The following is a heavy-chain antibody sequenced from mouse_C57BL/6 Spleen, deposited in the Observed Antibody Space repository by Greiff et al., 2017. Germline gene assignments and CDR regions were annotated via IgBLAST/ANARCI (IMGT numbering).Heavy chain of an antibody. CDR1: GFNIKDYY. D-gene: IGHD1-1*01. CDR3: TTSGYGSSYDY. V-gene: IGHV14-1*01. CDR2: IDPEDGDT. Sequence: EVKLQESGAELVRPGASVKLSCTASGFNIKDYYMHWVKQRPEQGLEWIGRIDPEDGDTEYAPKFQGKATMTADTSSNTAYLQLSSLTSEYTAVYYCTTSGYGSSYDYWGQGTTLTVSS. J-gene: IGHJ2*01.